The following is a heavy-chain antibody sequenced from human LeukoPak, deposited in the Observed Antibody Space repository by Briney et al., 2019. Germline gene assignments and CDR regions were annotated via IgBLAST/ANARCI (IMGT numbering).Heavy chain of an antibody. CDR3: ARDNVDTAMVTDSNWFDP. Sequence: GSLRLSCAASGFTFSSYAMHWVRQAPGKGLEWVAVISYDGSNKYYADSVKGRFTISRDNSKNTLYLQMNSLRAEDAAVYYCARDNVDTAMVTDSNWFDPWGQGTLVTVSS. V-gene: IGHV3-30-3*01. CDR2: ISYDGSNK. J-gene: IGHJ5*02. CDR1: GFTFSSYA. D-gene: IGHD5-18*01.